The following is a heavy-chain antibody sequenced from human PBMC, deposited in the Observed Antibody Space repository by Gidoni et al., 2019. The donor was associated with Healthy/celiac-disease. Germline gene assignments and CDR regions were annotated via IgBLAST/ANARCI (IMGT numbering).Heavy chain of an antibody. CDR2: INPSGGST. CDR3: AREAGGSYSLRFYYYYYGMDV. Sequence: QGQLLQSGAEAQKPGASVKVSYKASGYTFPSYYMHWVRKAPGQGLEWMGIINPSGGSTSYAQKFQGRVTMTRDTSTSTVYMELSSLRSEDTAVYYCAREAGGSYSLRFYYYYYGMDVWGQGTTVTVSS. J-gene: IGHJ6*02. V-gene: IGHV1-46*01. D-gene: IGHD1-26*01. CDR1: GYTFPSYY.